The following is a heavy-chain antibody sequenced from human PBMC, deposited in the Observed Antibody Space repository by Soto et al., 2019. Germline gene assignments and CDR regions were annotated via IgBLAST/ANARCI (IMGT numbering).Heavy chain of an antibody. CDR2: INHSGST. V-gene: IGHV4-34*01. J-gene: IGHJ4*02. CDR3: ARGRRLLLWFGELSHYYFDY. D-gene: IGHD3-10*01. Sequence: PSETLSLTCAVYGGSFSGYYWSWIRQPPGKGLEWIGEINHSGSTNYNPSLKSRVTISVDTSKNQFSLKLSSVTAADTAVYYCARGRRLLLWFGELSHYYFDYWGQGTLVTVSS. CDR1: GGSFSGYY.